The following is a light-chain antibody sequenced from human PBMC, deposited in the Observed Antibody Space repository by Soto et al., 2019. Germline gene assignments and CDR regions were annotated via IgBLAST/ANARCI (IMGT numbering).Light chain of an antibody. CDR2: EVS. Sequence: QSVLTQPASLSGSPGQSITISCTGTRSDVGGYNYVSWYQQHPGKAPKLMIYEVSNRPSGVSNRFSGSKSGNTASLTISGLQAEDEADYYCSSYTSSSTWVFGGGPTLTVL. CDR3: SSYTSSSTWV. V-gene: IGLV2-14*01. J-gene: IGLJ3*02. CDR1: RSDVGGYNY.